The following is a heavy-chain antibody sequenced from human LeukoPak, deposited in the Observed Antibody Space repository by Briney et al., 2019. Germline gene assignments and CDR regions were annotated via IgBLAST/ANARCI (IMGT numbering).Heavy chain of an antibody. CDR1: GYTLTELS. D-gene: IGHD1-26*01. J-gene: IGHJ4*02. CDR3: ATTNLKWELLN. V-gene: IGHV1-24*01. Sequence: GASVKVSCKVSGYTLTELSMHWVRQAPGKGLEWRGGFDLEDGETIYAQKFQGRVTMPEETSTDTAYMELSSLRSEDTAVYYCATTNLKWELLNWGQGTLVTVSS. CDR2: FDLEDGET.